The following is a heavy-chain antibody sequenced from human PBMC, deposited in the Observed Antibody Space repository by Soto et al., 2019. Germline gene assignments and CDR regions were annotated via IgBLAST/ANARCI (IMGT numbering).Heavy chain of an antibody. Sequence: GSAGKPCGEASGCTFAGYEMHWGRQAPGQGLEWMGIINPSGGSTSYAQKFQGRVTMTRDTSTSTVYMELSSLRSEDTAVYYCARSELAVAGTVFNYGMDVWG. CDR2: INPSGGST. J-gene: IGHJ6*02. CDR1: GCTFAGYE. CDR3: ARSELAVAGTVFNYGMDV. D-gene: IGHD6-19*01. V-gene: IGHV1-46*01.